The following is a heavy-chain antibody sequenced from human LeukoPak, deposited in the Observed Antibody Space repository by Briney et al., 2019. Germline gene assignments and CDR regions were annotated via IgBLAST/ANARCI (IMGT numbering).Heavy chain of an antibody. J-gene: IGHJ4*02. CDR2: ICYDGSNK. Sequence: PGGSLRLSCAASGFTFSSYGMHWVRQAPGKGLEWVAIICYDGSNKNYADSVKGRFTISRDNSKNTLYLQMNSLRAEDTAVYYCARGPFYYGSGSYYIDYWGQGTLVTVSS. D-gene: IGHD3-10*01. V-gene: IGHV3-33*01. CDR1: GFTFSSYG. CDR3: ARGPFYYGSGSYYIDY.